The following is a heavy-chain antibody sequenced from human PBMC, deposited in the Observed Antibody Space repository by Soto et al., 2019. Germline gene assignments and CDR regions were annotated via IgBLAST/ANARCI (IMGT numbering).Heavy chain of an antibody. V-gene: IGHV3-15*01. CDR2: IKSKTSGGTT. Sequence: EVQLVESGGGLVKPGGSLRLSCAASGFTFSKAWMSWVRQAPGKGLDWVGRIKSKTSGGTTDYAAPVKGRFAISRDDSKNTLYLQMNRLKTEDTAVYYCTTDPGGGVSARDVPDYGGQGTLVTVSS. J-gene: IGHJ4*02. CDR3: TTDPGGGVSARDVPDY. CDR1: GFTFSKAW. D-gene: IGHD6-6*01.